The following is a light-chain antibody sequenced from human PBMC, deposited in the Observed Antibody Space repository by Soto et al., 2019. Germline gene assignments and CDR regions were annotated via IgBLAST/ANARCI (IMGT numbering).Light chain of an antibody. CDR1: HNIVTY. CDR3: QQSYSTPSLT. V-gene: IGKV1-39*01. Sequence: DIHMAQSPPSLSASVGDRVTITCRASHNIVTYLNWYQQKAGKAPSLLIYEASNLRTGVPSRFSGSGSGTDFTLTISSLLPEDFATYFCQQSYSTPSLTFGGGTKVEIK. J-gene: IGKJ4*01. CDR2: EAS.